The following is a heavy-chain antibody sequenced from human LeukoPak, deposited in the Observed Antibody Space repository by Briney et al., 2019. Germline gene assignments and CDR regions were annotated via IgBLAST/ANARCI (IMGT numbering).Heavy chain of an antibody. CDR3: ATDWWRPILYQRGWFDP. CDR2: INPNSGGT. J-gene: IGHJ5*02. V-gene: IGHV1-2*02. D-gene: IGHD2-8*01. Sequence: ASVKVSCKASGYTFTSYGISWVRQAPGQGLEWMGWINPNSGGTNYAQKFQGRVTMTRDTSISTAYMELSRLRSEDTAVYYCATDWWRPILYQRGWFDPWGQGTLVTVSS. CDR1: GYTFTSYG.